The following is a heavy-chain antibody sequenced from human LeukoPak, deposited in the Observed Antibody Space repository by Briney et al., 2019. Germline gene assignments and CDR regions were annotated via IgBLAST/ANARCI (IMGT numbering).Heavy chain of an antibody. CDR1: GFMFSDYA. D-gene: IGHD3-22*01. Sequence: PGGSLRLSCVASGFMFSDYAMSWVRKAPGKGLEWVSSISGSGDKTYYADSVKGRFTISRDNSKSTMYLQMNSLRAEDTAVYHCAKTNGYYDLWGQGTLVIVSS. J-gene: IGHJ4*02. CDR3: AKTNGYYDL. V-gene: IGHV3-23*01. CDR2: ISGSGDKT.